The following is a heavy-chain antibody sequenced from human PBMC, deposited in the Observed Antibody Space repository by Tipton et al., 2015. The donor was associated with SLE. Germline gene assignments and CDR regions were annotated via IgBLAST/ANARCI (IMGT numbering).Heavy chain of an antibody. J-gene: IGHJ4*02. CDR1: GFTFSSYW. D-gene: IGHD6-19*01. V-gene: IGHV3-7*03. CDR3: AREGIAVAGAGNDY. Sequence: SLRLSCAASGFTFSSYWMSWVRQAPGKGLEWVANIKQDGSEKYYVDSVKGRFTISRDNAKNSLYLQMNSLRAEDTAVYYCAREGIAVAGAGNDYWGQGTLVTVSS. CDR2: IKQDGSEK.